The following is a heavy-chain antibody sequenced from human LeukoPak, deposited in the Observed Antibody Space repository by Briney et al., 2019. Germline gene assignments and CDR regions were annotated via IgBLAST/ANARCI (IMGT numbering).Heavy chain of an antibody. J-gene: IGHJ4*02. CDR3: ASELGDYYDSSFQSRFDY. CDR1: GYTFTSYY. V-gene: IGHV1-46*01. D-gene: IGHD3-22*01. CDR2: INPSGGST. Sequence: ASVKVSCKASGYTFTSYYMHWVQQAPGQGLEWMGIINPSGGSTSYAQKFQGRVTMTRDTSTSTVYMELSSLRSEDTAVYYCASELGDYYDSSFQSRFDYWGQGTLVTVSS.